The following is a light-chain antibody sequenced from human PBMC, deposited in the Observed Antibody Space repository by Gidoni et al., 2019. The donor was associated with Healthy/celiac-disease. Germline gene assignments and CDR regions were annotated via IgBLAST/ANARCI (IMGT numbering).Light chain of an antibody. CDR1: QSISIW. V-gene: IGKV1-5*03. CDR3: QQYINYPRT. J-gene: IGKJ1*01. CDR2: KAS. Sequence: DIQMTQSPSTLSASVGDRVTITCRASQSISIWLAWYQHKPGKAPKVLIYKASSLESGVPSRFSGSGSGTEFTLTISSLQPDDFATYYCQQYINYPRTFGQGTKVEIE.